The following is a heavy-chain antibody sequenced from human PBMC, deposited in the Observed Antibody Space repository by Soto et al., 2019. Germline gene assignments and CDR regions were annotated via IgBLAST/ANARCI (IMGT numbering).Heavy chain of an antibody. CDR3: ARLIGYYDSSGYPDY. D-gene: IGHD3-22*01. Sequence: GESLKISCKGSGYSFTSYWIGWVRQMPGKGLEWMGIIYPGDSDTRYSPSFQGQDTISADKSISTAYLQWSSLKASDTAMYYCARLIGYYDSSGYPDYWGQGTLVTVSS. CDR2: IYPGDSDT. V-gene: IGHV5-51*01. CDR1: GYSFTSYW. J-gene: IGHJ4*02.